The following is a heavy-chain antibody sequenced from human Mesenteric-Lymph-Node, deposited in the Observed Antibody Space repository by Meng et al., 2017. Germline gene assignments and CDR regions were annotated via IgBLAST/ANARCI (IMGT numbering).Heavy chain of an antibody. V-gene: IGHV4-4*02. D-gene: IGHD5-12*01. CDR2: IYYTGST. CDR1: GVPIISTNL. CDR3: ARSDTITRRE. J-gene: IGHJ4*02. Sequence: QVHLQESGPALVKPSGTLSLTCNVSGVPIISTNLWIWVRQPPGKGLEWIGEIYYTGSTNYSPSLESRITISVDTSKNQFSLKLSSVTAADTAVYYCARSDTITRREWGPGTLVTVSS.